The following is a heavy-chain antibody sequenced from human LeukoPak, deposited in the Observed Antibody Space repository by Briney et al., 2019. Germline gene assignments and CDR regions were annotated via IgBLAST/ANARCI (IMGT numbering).Heavy chain of an antibody. V-gene: IGHV3-48*03. D-gene: IGHD3-10*01. CDR2: ISISGSTI. CDR3: ARDLTYYGSGRVYYYYMDV. Sequence: PGGSLRLSCAASGFTFSSYEMNWVRQAPGKGLEGVSYISISGSTIYYADSVKGRFTIFRDNAKTSLYLQMSSLRAEDTAVYYCARDLTYYGSGRVYYYYMDVWGKGTTVIISS. J-gene: IGHJ6*03. CDR1: GFTFSSYE.